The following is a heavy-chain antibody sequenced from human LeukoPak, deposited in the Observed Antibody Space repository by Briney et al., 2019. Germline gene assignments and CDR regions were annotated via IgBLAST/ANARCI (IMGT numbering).Heavy chain of an antibody. J-gene: IGHJ5*02. CDR2: IYYSGST. D-gene: IGHD6-13*01. CDR3: AGRSIAAAGGWFDP. CDR1: GGSISSGDYY. V-gene: IGHV4-30-4*01. Sequence: SQTLSLTCTVYGGSISSGDYYWNWIRQPPGKGLEWIGYIYYSGSTYYNPSLKSRVAISVDTSKNQFSLKLSSVTAADTAVYYCAGRSIAAAGGWFDPWGQGTLVTVSS.